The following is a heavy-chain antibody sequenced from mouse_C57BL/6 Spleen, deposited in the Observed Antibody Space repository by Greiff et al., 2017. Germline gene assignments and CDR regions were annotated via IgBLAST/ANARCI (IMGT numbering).Heavy chain of an antibody. V-gene: IGHV1-26*01. CDR3: ARNDRAWFAY. J-gene: IGHJ3*01. CDR2: INPNNGGT. CDR1: GYTFTDYY. Sequence: EVQLQQSGPELVKPGASVKISCKASGYTFTDYYMNWVKQSHGKSLEWIGDINPNNGGTSYNQKFKGKATLTVDKSSSTAYMELRSLTSEDSAVYYCARNDRAWFAYWGQGTLVTVSA. D-gene: IGHD2-12*01.